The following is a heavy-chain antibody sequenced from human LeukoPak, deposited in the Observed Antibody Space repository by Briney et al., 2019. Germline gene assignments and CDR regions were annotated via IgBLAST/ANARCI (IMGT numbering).Heavy chain of an antibody. D-gene: IGHD6-13*01. Sequence: GGSLRLSCAASGFTFSSYEMNWVRQAPGKGLDWVSYISTSGSTIYYADSVKGRFTISRDNAKNSLYLQMKSLSAEDTAVYYCATSRGSWPDYFDYWGQGTLVTVSS. CDR2: ISTSGSTI. J-gene: IGHJ4*02. V-gene: IGHV3-48*03. CDR1: GFTFSSYE. CDR3: ATSRGSWPDYFDY.